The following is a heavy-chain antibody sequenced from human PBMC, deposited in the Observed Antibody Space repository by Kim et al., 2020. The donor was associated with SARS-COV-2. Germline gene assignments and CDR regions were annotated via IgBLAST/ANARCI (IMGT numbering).Heavy chain of an antibody. Sequence: SETLSLTCAVSGGSISSGGYSWSWIRQPPGKGLEWIGYIYHSGSTYYNPSLKSRVTISVDRSKNQFSLKLSSVTAADTAVYYCAREGVLGSGGDYAFDIWGQGTMVTVSS. CDR1: GGSISSGGYS. D-gene: IGHD2-21*01. CDR2: IYHSGST. V-gene: IGHV4-30-2*01. J-gene: IGHJ3*02. CDR3: AREGVLGSGGDYAFDI.